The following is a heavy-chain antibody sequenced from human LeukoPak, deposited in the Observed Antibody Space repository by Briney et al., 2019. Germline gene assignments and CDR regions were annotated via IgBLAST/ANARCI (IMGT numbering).Heavy chain of an antibody. Sequence: GGSLRLSCAASGFTFSTYAMSWVRQAPGKGLEWVAAISGDGGPISYADSVKGRFTISRDNPKNSLYLQMNSLRAADTAVYYRPKPDYYSSTSCPYYYYGMDVWGQRTPVTVSS. J-gene: IGHJ6*02. D-gene: IGHD2-2*01. V-gene: IGHV3-23*01. CDR1: GFTFSTYA. CDR3: PKPDYYSSTSCPYYYYGMDV. CDR2: ISGDGGPI.